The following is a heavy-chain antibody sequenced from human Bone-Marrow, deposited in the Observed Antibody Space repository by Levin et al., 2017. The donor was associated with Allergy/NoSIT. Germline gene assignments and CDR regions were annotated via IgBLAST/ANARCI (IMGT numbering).Heavy chain of an antibody. J-gene: IGHJ3*02. CDR3: ARGGFMGYGDPDAFDI. Sequence: GESLKISCKASGYTFTGYYMHWVRQAPGQGLEWMGRINPNSGGTNYAQKFQGRVTMTRDTSISTAYMELSRLRSDDTAVYYCARGGFMGYGDPDAFDIWGQGTMVTVSS. V-gene: IGHV1-2*06. CDR2: INPNSGGT. D-gene: IGHD4-17*01. CDR1: GYTFTGYY.